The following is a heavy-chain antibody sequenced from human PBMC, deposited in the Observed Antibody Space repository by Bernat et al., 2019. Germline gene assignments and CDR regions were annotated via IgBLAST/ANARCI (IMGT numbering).Heavy chain of an antibody. Sequence: EVQLVESGGGLVQPGGSLRLSCAASGFTFSSYWMSWVRQAPGKGLEWVANIKQDGSEKYYVDYVKARFTISRDNAKNSLYLQMNSLRAEDTAVYYCARVKSSNGWSPFDYWGQGTLVTVSS. V-gene: IGHV3-7*01. CDR1: GFTFSSYW. CDR3: ARVKSSNGWSPFDY. CDR2: IKQDGSEK. J-gene: IGHJ4*02. D-gene: IGHD6-19*01.